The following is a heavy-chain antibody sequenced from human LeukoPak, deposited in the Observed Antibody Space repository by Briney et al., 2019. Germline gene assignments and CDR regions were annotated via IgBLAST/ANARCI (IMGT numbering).Heavy chain of an antibody. Sequence: SVKVSCKASGGTFSSYAISWVRQAPGQGLEWMGRIIPTFGTANYAQKFQGRVTITTDESTSTAYMELSSLRSEDTAVYYCARDPPTDYDFWSGYFDYWGQGTLVTVSS. CDR3: ARDPPTDYDFWSGYFDY. D-gene: IGHD3-3*01. CDR2: IIPTFGTA. J-gene: IGHJ4*02. V-gene: IGHV1-69*05. CDR1: GGTFSSYA.